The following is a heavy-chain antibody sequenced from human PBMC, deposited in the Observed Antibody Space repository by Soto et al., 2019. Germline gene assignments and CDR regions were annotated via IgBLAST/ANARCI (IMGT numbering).Heavy chain of an antibody. CDR3: ARVRYDRSGFDH. CDR2: ISHSGIT. V-gene: IGHV4-4*02. J-gene: IGHJ4*02. Sequence: QVQLQESGPGLVRPSGALSVTCAVSGDSISRSHWWSWVRQSPGKGLEWIGEISHSGITNYNPSLKSRVTISGDKSKNQLSLKLPSATAADTAVYYCARVRYDRSGFDHWGQGTLVSVSS. CDR1: GDSISRSHW. D-gene: IGHD3-22*01.